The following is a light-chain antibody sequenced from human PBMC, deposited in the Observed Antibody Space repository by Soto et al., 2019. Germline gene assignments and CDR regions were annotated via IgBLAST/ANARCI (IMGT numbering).Light chain of an antibody. V-gene: IGLV2-14*03. Sequence: QSALTQPASVSGSPGQSITISCTGTSGDIGGYNYVSWYQQHPGKPLKLIISGVTSRHPGISYRFSGSKSGNTASLTISGLQPEDEGDYYCASYTTTDTLALFGGGTKLTVL. J-gene: IGLJ3*02. CDR3: ASYTTTDTLAL. CDR2: GVT. CDR1: SGDIGGYNY.